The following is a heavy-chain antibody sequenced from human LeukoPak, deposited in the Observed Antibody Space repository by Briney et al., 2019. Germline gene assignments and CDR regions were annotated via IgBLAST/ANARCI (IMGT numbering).Heavy chain of an antibody. CDR1: GGSFSGYY. V-gene: IGHV4-34*01. CDR2: INHSVST. D-gene: IGHD2-2*01. CDR3: ARTPSIVVVPAARAYYYYYMDV. Sequence: SETLSLTCAVYGGSFSGYYWSWIRQPPGKGLEWIGEINHSVSTNYNPSLKSRVTISVDTSKNQFSLKLSSVTAADTAVYYCARTPSIVVVPAARAYYYYYMDVWGTRTTVTVSS. J-gene: IGHJ6*03.